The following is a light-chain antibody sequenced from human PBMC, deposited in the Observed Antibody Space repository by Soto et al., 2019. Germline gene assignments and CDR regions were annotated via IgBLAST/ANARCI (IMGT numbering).Light chain of an antibody. Sequence: QSALTQPASVSGSPGQSITISCTGTSSDVGSYNLVSWYQQHPGKAPKLMIYEGIKRPSGVSNRFSGSKSGNTASLTISGLQAEDEADYYCCSYADISTVVFGGGTKLTVL. V-gene: IGLV2-23*01. CDR1: SSDVGSYNL. J-gene: IGLJ2*01. CDR2: EGI. CDR3: CSYADISTVV.